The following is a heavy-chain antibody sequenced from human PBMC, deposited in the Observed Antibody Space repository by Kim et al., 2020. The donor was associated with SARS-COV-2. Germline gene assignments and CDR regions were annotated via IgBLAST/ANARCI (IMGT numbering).Heavy chain of an antibody. D-gene: IGHD6-13*01. Sequence: GGSLRLSCAASGFTFSSYAMHWVRQAPGKGLEWVAVISYDGSNKYYVDSVKGRFTISRDNSKNTLYLQMNSLRAEDTAVYYCARDLNAYSSSWYFCYWG. CDR1: GFTFSSYA. J-gene: IGHJ4*01. CDR3: ARDLNAYSSSWYFCY. V-gene: IGHV3-30*04. CDR2: ISYDGSNK.